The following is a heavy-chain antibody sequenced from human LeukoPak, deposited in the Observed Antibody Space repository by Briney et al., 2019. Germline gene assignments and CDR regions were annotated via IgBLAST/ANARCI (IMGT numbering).Heavy chain of an antibody. J-gene: IGHJ6*02. CDR3: AKLQRAQPTRAYGMDV. CDR2: ISASGGKT. D-gene: IGHD1-1*01. V-gene: IGHV3-23*01. CDR1: GFIFNDYA. Sequence: GGSLRLSCAASGFIFNDYAMSWVRQVPGKGLECVSVISASGGKTYYADSVKGRFTISRDTSKTTISLQMNSLRAEDTAVYYCAKLQRAQPTRAYGMDVWGQGTTVTVSS.